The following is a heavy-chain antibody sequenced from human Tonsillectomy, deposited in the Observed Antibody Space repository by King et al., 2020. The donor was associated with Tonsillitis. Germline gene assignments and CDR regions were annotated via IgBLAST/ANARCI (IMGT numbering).Heavy chain of an antibody. CDR1: GYSFTTYW. V-gene: IGHV5-51*01. CDR2: IYPGDSDT. D-gene: IGHD6-13*01. J-gene: IGHJ3*02. CDR3: ARRPGMGRIGPAGAFDI. Sequence: VQLVESGAEVKKPGESLKISCKGSGYSFTTYWIGWVRQMPGKGLEWMGIIYPGDSDTRYSPSFQGQVTISADKAISTAYLQWRSLKASDTAMYYCARRPGMGRIGPAGAFDIWGQGTMVTVSS.